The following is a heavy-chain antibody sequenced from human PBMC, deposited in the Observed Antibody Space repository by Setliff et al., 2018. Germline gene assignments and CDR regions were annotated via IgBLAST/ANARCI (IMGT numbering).Heavy chain of an antibody. D-gene: IGHD3-10*01. V-gene: IGHV3-15*01. J-gene: IGHJ6*02. Sequence: GGSLRLSCAASGFTINNAWLSWVRQAPGKGLEWVGRIKGESDGGAPDYGAPVKGRFTISSDDSKNTLYLQMDSLNTEDTAIYYCAKPALFTTGWFGYHGMDVWGQGITVTVSS. CDR1: GFTINNAW. CDR2: IKGESDGGAP. CDR3: AKPALFTTGWFGYHGMDV.